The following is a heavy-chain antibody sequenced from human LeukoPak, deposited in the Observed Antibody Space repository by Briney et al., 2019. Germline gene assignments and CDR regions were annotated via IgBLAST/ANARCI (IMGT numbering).Heavy chain of an antibody. CDR2: INPNSGDT. J-gene: IGHJ4*02. CDR3: ARADSSTWPYFDY. V-gene: IGHV1-2*02. D-gene: IGHD6-13*01. CDR1: GYIFTGYY. Sequence: ASVKVSCKASGYIFTGYYLNWVRQAPGQGREWMGWINPNSGDTSYAQTFQGRVTTTRDTSINTVYMELSRLRSDDTAVYYCARADSSTWPYFDYWGQGTLVTVSS.